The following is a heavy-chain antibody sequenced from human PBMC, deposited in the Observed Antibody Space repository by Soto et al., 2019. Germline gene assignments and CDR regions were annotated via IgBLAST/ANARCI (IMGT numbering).Heavy chain of an antibody. CDR1: GGSISSDDYY. CDR2: IYYSGST. J-gene: IGHJ5*02. CDR3: ARATIVLVPAAMVSHWFDP. D-gene: IGHD2-2*01. V-gene: IGHV4-30-4*01. Sequence: PSETLSLTCTVSGGSISSDDYYWSWIRQPPGKGLEWIGYIYYSGSTYYNPSLKSRVTISVDTSKNQFSLKLSSVTAADTAVYYCARATIVLVPAAMVSHWFDPWGQGTLVTVSS.